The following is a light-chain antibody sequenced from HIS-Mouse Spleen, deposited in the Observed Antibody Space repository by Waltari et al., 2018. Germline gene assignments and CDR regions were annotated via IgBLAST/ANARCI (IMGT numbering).Light chain of an antibody. J-gene: IGKJ2*01. V-gene: IGKV1-8*01. CDR3: QQYYSYXYT. Sequence: AIRMTQSPSSFSASTGDRVTITCRASQGISSYLAWYQQKPGTAPKLLIYAASTLQSGVPSRFSGSGSGTDFTLTISCLQSEDFATXYCQQYYSYXYTFXQGTKLEIK. CDR2: AAS. CDR1: QGISSY.